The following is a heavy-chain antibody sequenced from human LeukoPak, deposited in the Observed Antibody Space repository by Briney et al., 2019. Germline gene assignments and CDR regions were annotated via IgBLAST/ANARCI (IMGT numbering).Heavy chain of an antibody. D-gene: IGHD1-7*01. CDR1: NNFISNGYY. CDR2: IYHSGST. V-gene: IGHV4-38-2*01. Sequence: PSETLSLTCAVSNNFISNGYYWGWIRHPPGKGLEWIGSIYHSGSTYYNPSLKSRLTISLDTSKSHFSLNLSSVTAADTDVYYCARENYQGAFDIWGQGTMVTVSS. CDR3: ARENYQGAFDI. J-gene: IGHJ3*02.